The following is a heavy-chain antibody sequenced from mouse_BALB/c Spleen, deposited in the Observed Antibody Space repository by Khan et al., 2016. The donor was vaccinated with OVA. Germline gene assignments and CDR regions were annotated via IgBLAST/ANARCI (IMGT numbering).Heavy chain of an antibody. D-gene: IGHD6-1*01. CDR1: GFSLTSYG. V-gene: IGHV2-9*02. J-gene: IGHJ2*01. CDR3: TRHKDL. Sequence: QVQLKESGPGLVAPSQSLSITCTVSGFSLTSYGVHWVRQPPGKGLEWLGVLWAGGSTNYNSALMSRLSLSKDNSKSQDFLKMNSLQTDDTAIYYCTRHKDLWGQGTTLTVSS. CDR2: LWAGGST.